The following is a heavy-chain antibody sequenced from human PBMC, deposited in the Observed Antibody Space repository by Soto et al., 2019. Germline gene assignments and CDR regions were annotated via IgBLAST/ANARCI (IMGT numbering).Heavy chain of an antibody. Sequence: PSETLSLTCIVSGGSISNYYWSWIRQPPGKGLEWIGYIYYSGSTNYNPSLTSRVTISVDTSKNQFSLKLSSVTAADTAVYYCARRRYSYGVYYFDYWGQGTLVTVS. J-gene: IGHJ4*02. D-gene: IGHD5-18*01. CDR3: ARRRYSYGVYYFDY. CDR1: GGSISNYY. V-gene: IGHV4-59*08. CDR2: IYYSGST.